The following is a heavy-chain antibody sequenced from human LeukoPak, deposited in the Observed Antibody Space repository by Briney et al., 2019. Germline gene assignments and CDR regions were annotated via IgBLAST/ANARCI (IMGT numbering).Heavy chain of an antibody. J-gene: IGHJ4*02. CDR2: ISSSSSYI. CDR3: PSVYLS. CDR1: GFTFSSYS. Sequence: GGSLRLSCAASGFTFSSYSMNWVRQAPGKGREWVSSISSSSSYIYYADSVKGRFTISRDNAKNAQFLQMNSQRAEDTPVYYRPSVYLSWGQGTLVTVSS. V-gene: IGHV3-21*01. D-gene: IGHD2-2*01.